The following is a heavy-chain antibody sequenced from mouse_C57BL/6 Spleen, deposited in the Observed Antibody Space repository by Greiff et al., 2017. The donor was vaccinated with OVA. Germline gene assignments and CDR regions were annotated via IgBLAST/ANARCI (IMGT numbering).Heavy chain of an antibody. J-gene: IGHJ4*01. D-gene: IGHD2-5*01. Sequence: QVQLKESGAELARPGASVKLSCKASGYTFTSYGISWVKQRTGQGLEWIGEIYPRSGNTYYNAKFKGKATLTADKSSSTAYMELRSLTSEDSAVYFCARSRYSNSSYAMDYWGQGTSVTVSS. CDR2: IYPRSGNT. CDR1: GYTFTSYG. CDR3: ARSRYSNSSYAMDY. V-gene: IGHV1-81*01.